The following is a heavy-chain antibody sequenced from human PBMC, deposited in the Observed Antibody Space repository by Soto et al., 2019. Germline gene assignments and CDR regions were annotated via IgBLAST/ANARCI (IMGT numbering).Heavy chain of an antibody. J-gene: IGHJ4*02. CDR1: GFTVSSNY. CDR2: IYSGGST. CDR3: ARVRPLGYCSGGSCYVRDY. Sequence: PGGSLRLSCAASGFTVSSNYMSWVRQAPGKGLEWVSVIYSGGSTYYADPVKGRFTISRDNSKNTLYLQMNSLRAEDTAVYYCARVRPLGYCSGGSCYVRDYWGQGTLVTVSS. D-gene: IGHD2-15*01. V-gene: IGHV3-66*01.